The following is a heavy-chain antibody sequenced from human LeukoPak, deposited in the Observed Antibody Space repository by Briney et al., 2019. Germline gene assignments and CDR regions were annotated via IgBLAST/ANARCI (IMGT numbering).Heavy chain of an antibody. D-gene: IGHD3-3*01. Sequence: GGSLRLSCAASGFTFSDYYMSWIRQAPGKGLEWVSYISSSGSTIYYADSVKGRFTISRDNAKNSLYLQMNSLRAEDTAVYYCARVSYDFWSGSGNYYMDVWGKGTTVTVSS. J-gene: IGHJ6*03. CDR3: ARVSYDFWSGSGNYYMDV. CDR1: GFTFSDYY. CDR2: ISSSGSTI. V-gene: IGHV3-11*01.